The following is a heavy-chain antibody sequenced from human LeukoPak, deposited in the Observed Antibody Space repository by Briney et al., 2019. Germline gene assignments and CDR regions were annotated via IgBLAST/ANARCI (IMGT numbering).Heavy chain of an antibody. D-gene: IGHD3-16*01. V-gene: IGHV3-21*01. CDR1: GFTFSNYR. CDR2: ISSSSSYI. J-gene: IGHJ4*02. CDR3: ARAAENYGGRFDS. Sequence: PGGSLRLSCAASGFTFSNYRMNWVRQAPGKGLEWVSSISSSSSYIYYADSVKGRFTISRDNAKNSLYLQMNSLRAEDTAVYYCARAAENYGGRFDSWGQGTLVTVSS.